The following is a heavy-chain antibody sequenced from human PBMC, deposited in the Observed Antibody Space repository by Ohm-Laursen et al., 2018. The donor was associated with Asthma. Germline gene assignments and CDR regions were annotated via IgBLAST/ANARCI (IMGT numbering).Heavy chain of an antibody. CDR3: AREVDTPTDTDAFDI. CDR1: GGSITSVNYF. V-gene: IGHV4-31*03. CDR2: IYYIGST. Sequence: PSDTLSLTCTVSGGSITSVNYFWSWIRQHPGGGLEWIAYIYYIGSTFYNPSLESRATISRDTSRNQFSLKLTSVTAADTAVYYCAREVDTPTDTDAFDIWGPGTMVTVSS. J-gene: IGHJ3*02. D-gene: IGHD5-18*01.